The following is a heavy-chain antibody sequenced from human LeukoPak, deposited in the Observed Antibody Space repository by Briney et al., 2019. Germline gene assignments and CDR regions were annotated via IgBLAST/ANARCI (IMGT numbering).Heavy chain of an antibody. D-gene: IGHD4-17*01. J-gene: IGHJ4*02. CDR1: GFTFSSYG. V-gene: IGHV3-33*01. Sequence: GGSLRLSCAASGFTFSSYGMHWVRQAPGKGPEGVADIWYEGSKKYYADSVKGRFTISRDNSKNTLYLQMNSLRAEDTAVYYCARGGYYGDYVPMDYWGQGTLVTVSS. CDR2: IWYEGSKK. CDR3: ARGGYYGDYVPMDY.